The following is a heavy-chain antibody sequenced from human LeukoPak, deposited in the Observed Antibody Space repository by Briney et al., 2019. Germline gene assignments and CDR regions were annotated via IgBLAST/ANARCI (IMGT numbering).Heavy chain of an antibody. CDR3: ARSYDFWSGQLPDY. J-gene: IGHJ4*02. V-gene: IGHV1-2*02. Sequence: ASVKVSCKASGYTFTGYYMHWVRQAPGQGLEWMGWINPNSGGTNHAQKFQGRVTMTRDTSISTAYMELSRLRSDDTAVYYCARSYDFWSGQLPDYWGQGTLVTVSS. CDR1: GYTFTGYY. CDR2: INPNSGGT. D-gene: IGHD3-3*01.